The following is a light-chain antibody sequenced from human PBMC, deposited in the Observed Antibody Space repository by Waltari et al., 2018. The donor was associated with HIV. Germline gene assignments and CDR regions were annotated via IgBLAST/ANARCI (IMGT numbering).Light chain of an antibody. V-gene: IGLV2-14*01. J-gene: IGLJ2*01. CDR3: SSYTSSSTVV. CDR2: EVS. Sequence: QSALTQPASVSGSPGQSITISCTGTSSDVGGYNHVSWYHQHPGKAPKLMIYEVSNRPSGVSNRFSGSKSGNTASLTISGLQAEDEADYYCSSYTSSSTVVFGGGTKLTVL. CDR1: SSDVGGYNH.